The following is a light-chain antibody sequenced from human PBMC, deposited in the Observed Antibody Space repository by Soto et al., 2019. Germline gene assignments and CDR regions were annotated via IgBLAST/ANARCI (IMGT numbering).Light chain of an antibody. V-gene: IGKV3-20*01. CDR2: GAS. CDR1: QSVSSSY. J-gene: IGKJ2*01. CDR3: QQYGSSTGYT. Sequence: IVLTQSPGTLSLSPGERATLSCRASQSVSSSYLAWYQQKPGQAPRLLIYGASSRATGIPDRFSGSGSGTDFTLTISRLEPEDFAVYYCQQYGSSTGYTFGQGTKREIK.